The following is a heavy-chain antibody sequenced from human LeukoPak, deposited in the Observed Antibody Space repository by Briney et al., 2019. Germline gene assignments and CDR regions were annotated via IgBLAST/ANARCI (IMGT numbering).Heavy chain of an antibody. CDR3: ATHMTTVTTSLDY. J-gene: IGHJ4*02. CDR2: ISGSGGST. V-gene: IGHV3-23*01. D-gene: IGHD4-17*01. Sequence: GGSLRLSCAASGFTFSSYGMHWVRQAPGKGPEWVSGISGSGGSTYYADSVKGRFTISRDNSKNTLYLQMNSLRAEDTAVFYCATHMTTVTTSLDYWGQGTLVTVSS. CDR1: GFTFSSYG.